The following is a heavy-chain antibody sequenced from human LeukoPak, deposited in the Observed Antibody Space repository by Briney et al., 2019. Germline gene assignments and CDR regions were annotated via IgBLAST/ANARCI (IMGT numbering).Heavy chain of an antibody. CDR1: GFTFGDYA. V-gene: IGHV3-49*04. J-gene: IGHJ6*03. CDR3: TRCGPSTIYYHYYYMDV. CDR2: IRSKGYGGTT. Sequence: GGSLRLSCTASGFTFGDYALGWVRQAPGKGLEWVGFIRSKGYGGTTEDAASVKGRFTISRDDSKSIAYLHMNSLETEDTAVYYCTRCGPSTIYYHYYYMDVWGKGTTVTLSS. D-gene: IGHD2-21*01.